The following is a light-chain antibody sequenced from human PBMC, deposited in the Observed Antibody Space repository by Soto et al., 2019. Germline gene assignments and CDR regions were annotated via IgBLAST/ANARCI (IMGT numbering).Light chain of an antibody. V-gene: IGLV1-44*01. CDR3: AAWYDSLNGYV. Sequence: QSVLTQPPSASGTPGQRVTISCSGSSSNIGSNSVNWYQQLPGTAPKLLIYSNDRRPSGVPDRFSGSKSGTSASLAISGRQSEDEADYYCAAWYDSLNGYVFGTGTKLTVL. CDR2: SND. CDR1: SSNIGSNS. J-gene: IGLJ1*01.